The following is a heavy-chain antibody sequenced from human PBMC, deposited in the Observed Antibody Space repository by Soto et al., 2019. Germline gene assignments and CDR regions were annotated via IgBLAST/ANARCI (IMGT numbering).Heavy chain of an antibody. CDR2: IYYSGST. J-gene: IGHJ4*02. D-gene: IGHD2-2*01. CDR1: GGSICSSSYY. Sequence: PSETLSLTCTVSGGSICSSSYYWGWIRQPPGKGLEWIGSIYYSGSTYYNPSLKSRVTISVDTSKNQFSLKLSSVTAADTAVYYCAIGYCSSTSCYGYFDYWGQGTLVTVSS. CDR3: AIGYCSSTSCYGYFDY. V-gene: IGHV4-39*01.